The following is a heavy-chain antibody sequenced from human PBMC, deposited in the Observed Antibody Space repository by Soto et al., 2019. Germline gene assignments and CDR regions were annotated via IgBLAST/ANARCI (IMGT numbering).Heavy chain of an antibody. CDR1: GGSFSGYY. Sequence: SEALSLTCAVYGGSFSGYYWSWIRQPPGKGLEWIGEINHSGSTNYNPSLKSRVTISVDTSKNQFSLKLNSVTAADTAVYYCARALGYTYGHLPIDYWGQGTLVTVS. D-gene: IGHD5-18*01. V-gene: IGHV4-34*01. CDR2: INHSGST. J-gene: IGHJ4*02. CDR3: ARALGYTYGHLPIDY.